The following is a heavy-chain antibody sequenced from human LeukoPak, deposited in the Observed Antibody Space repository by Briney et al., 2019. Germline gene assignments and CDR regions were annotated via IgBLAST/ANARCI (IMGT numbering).Heavy chain of an antibody. Sequence: PGGSLRLSCAASGFTFSSYAMHWVRQAPGKGLEWVSSISSSDIYIYYADSVKGRFTISRDNAKNSLYLQMNSLRAEDTAVYYCALLVGATLDFDYWGQGTLVTVSS. CDR1: GFTFSSYA. V-gene: IGHV3-21*03. CDR2: ISSSDIYI. CDR3: ALLVGATLDFDY. J-gene: IGHJ4*02. D-gene: IGHD1-26*01.